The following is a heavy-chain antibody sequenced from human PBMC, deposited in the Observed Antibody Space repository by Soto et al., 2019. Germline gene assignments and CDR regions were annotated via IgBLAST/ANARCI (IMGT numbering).Heavy chain of an antibody. V-gene: IGHV4-39*01. Sequence: SETLSLTCTVSGVSISSSTYYWGWIRQPPGRGLEWIATMHYSGISFYNLSLKSRVTMSGDTSKNQFSLKLTSVTAADTAVYFCARRSGGAPFDSWGRGTLVTVS. CDR1: GVSISSSTYY. CDR3: ARRSGGAPFDS. CDR2: MHYSGIS. J-gene: IGHJ4*02. D-gene: IGHD3-10*01.